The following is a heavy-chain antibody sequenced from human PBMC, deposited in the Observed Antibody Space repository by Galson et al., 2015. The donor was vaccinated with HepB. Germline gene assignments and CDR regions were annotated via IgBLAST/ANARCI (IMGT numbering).Heavy chain of an antibody. Sequence: SLRLSCAASGFTVSTYIMNWVRQAPGKGLEWVSSISSSSTYIYYADSVKGRFTTSRDNAKNSLYLQMNSLRAEDTAVYYCARDVYSSGWYGDYYYGMDVWGQGTTVTVSS. CDR1: GFTVSTYI. D-gene: IGHD6-19*01. V-gene: IGHV3-21*01. CDR3: ARDVYSSGWYGDYYYGMDV. J-gene: IGHJ6*02. CDR2: ISSSSTYI.